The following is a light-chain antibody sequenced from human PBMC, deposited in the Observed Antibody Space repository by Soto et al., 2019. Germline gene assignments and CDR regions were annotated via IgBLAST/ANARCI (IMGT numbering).Light chain of an antibody. CDR3: LQDYTYPWT. Sequence: DIQMTQSPSTLSVSVGDRVIITCRASQSISSWLAWYQQKPGKAPKVLIYGASNLQSGVPSRFSGSASGTDFTLTISSLQPEDFATYYCLQDYTYPWTFGQGTKVDIK. CDR1: QSISSW. J-gene: IGKJ1*01. CDR2: GAS. V-gene: IGKV1-5*01.